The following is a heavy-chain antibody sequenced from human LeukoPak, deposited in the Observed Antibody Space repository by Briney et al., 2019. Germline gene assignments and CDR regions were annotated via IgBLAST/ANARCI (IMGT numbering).Heavy chain of an antibody. CDR2: INHSGST. J-gene: IGHJ5*02. V-gene: IGHV4-34*01. D-gene: IGHD3-10*01. CDR3: GTRLWFGEHWFDP. Sequence: SETLSLTCAVSGGSFSGIYCSWFRQPPGKGLEWIGEINHSGSTNYNPSLKSRVTISGDTSKHQFSLKLTSVTAADTAVYYCGTRLWFGEHWFDPWGQGTRVTVSS. CDR1: GGSFSGIY.